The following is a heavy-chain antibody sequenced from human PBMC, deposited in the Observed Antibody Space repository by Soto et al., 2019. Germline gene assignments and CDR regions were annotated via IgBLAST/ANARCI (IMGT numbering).Heavy chain of an antibody. CDR1: GDSISSSSQY. D-gene: IGHD6-19*01. V-gene: IGHV4-39*07. Sequence: SETLSLTCSVSGDSISSSSQYWGWIRQPPGKGLEWIGSIHYSGTSYYNPSLKSRVTIFVDTSKNQFSLKLSSVTAADTAVYYCARAPSSGRVWFDPWGQGTLVTVSS. CDR2: IHYSGTS. J-gene: IGHJ5*02. CDR3: ARAPSSGRVWFDP.